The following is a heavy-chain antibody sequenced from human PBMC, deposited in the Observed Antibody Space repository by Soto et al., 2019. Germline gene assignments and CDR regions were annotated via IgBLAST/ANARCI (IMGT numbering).Heavy chain of an antibody. V-gene: IGHV3-23*01. CDR1: GFTFSSYA. Sequence: EVQLLESGGGLVQPGGSLRLSCAASGFTFSSYAMCWVCQAPGKGLEWVSAISGSGGSTYYADSVKGRFTISRDNSKNTLYLQMNSLRAEDTAVYYCAKDYIPYYDILTGYTHYYYYGMDVWGQGTTVTVSS. J-gene: IGHJ6*02. CDR2: ISGSGGST. D-gene: IGHD3-9*01. CDR3: AKDYIPYYDILTGYTHYYYYGMDV.